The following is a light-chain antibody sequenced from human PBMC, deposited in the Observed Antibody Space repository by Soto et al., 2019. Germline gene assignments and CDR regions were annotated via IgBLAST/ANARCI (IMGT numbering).Light chain of an antibody. V-gene: IGKV3-11*01. CDR2: DAS. CDR1: QSVSSY. J-gene: IGKJ5*01. Sequence: EIVLTQSPATLSLSPGERATLSCXASQSVSSYLAWYQQKLGQAPRLLXYDASNRATGIPARFSGSGSGTDFTLTISSLEPEDFAVYYCQQRSNWPAITFGQGTRLEIK. CDR3: QQRSNWPAIT.